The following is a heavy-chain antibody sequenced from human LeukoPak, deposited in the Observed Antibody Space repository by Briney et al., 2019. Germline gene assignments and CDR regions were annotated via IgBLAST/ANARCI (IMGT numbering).Heavy chain of an antibody. V-gene: IGHV1-24*01. J-gene: IGHJ6*02. Sequence: APVKVSCKVSGYTLTELSMHWVRQAPGKGLEWMGGFDPEDGETIYAQKFQGRVTMTEDTSTDTAYMELSSLRSEDTAVYYCATDYLSPGDYYNYYYGMDVWGQGTTVTVSS. D-gene: IGHD3-16*01. CDR3: ATDYLSPGDYYNYYYGMDV. CDR2: FDPEDGET. CDR1: GYTLTELS.